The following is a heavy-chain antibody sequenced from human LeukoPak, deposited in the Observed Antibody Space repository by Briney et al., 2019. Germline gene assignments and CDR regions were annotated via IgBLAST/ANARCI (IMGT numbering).Heavy chain of an antibody. J-gene: IGHJ4*02. D-gene: IGHD5-24*01. V-gene: IGHV4-34*01. CDR1: GGSISSYY. CDR2: INHSGST. CDR3: ARRQEMATPHFDY. Sequence: SETLSLTCTVSGGSISSYYWSWIRQPPGKGLEWIGEINHSGSTNYNPSLKSRVTISVDTSKNQFSLKLSSVTAADTAVYYCARRQEMATPHFDYWGQGTLVTVSS.